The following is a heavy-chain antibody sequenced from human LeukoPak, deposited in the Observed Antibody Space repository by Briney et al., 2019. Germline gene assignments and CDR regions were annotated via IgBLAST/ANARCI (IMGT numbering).Heavy chain of an antibody. Sequence: SETLSLTCTVSGGSVSSGDYYWSWLRQPPGKGLEWIGYIFYSGSTYYNPSLKSRVTISVDTSKNQFSLKLSSVTAADTAVYYCARAPLSAAFDYWGQGTLVTVSS. CDR3: ARAPLSAAFDY. D-gene: IGHD6-13*01. J-gene: IGHJ4*02. CDR2: IFYSGST. CDR1: GGSVSSGDYY. V-gene: IGHV4-30-4*01.